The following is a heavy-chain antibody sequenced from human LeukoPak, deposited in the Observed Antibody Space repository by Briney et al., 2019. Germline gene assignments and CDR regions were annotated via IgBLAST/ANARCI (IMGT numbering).Heavy chain of an antibody. CDR1: GFTFSTYG. Sequence: GGSLRLSCAASGFTFSTYGMHWVRQAPGKGLEWVAVIWYDGSKAYYIDSVRGRFTISRDNAKNTLFLQMNSLRAEDTAVYYCARRGTGHGMDVWGQGTTVIVSS. V-gene: IGHV3-33*01. CDR2: IWYDGSKA. CDR3: ARRGTGHGMDV. J-gene: IGHJ6*02. D-gene: IGHD1-1*01.